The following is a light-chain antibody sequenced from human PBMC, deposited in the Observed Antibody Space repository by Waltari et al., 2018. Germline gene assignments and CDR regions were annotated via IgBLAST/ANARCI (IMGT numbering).Light chain of an antibody. CDR1: QRISSY. CDR3: QQSYSTLT. V-gene: IGKV1-39*01. Sequence: DIQMTQSPSSLSASVGDRVTITCRASQRISSYLNWYQQKPGKAPKLLIYAASSLQSGGPSRFSGSGSGTDFTLTISSLQPEDFATYYCQQSYSTLTFGPGTKVDIK. CDR2: AAS. J-gene: IGKJ3*01.